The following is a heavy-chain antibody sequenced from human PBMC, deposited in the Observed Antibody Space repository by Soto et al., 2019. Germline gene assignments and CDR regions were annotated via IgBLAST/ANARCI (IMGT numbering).Heavy chain of an antibody. CDR3: ARSYDSSGYYGFDY. CDR1: GYTFTSYG. CDR2: ISAYNGNT. V-gene: IGHV1-18*01. D-gene: IGHD3-22*01. Sequence: ASVKVSCKASGYTFTSYGISWVRQAPGQGLEWMGWISAYNGNTNYAQKPQGRVTMTTDTSTSTAYMELRSLRSDDTAVYYCARSYDSSGYYGFDYWGQGTLVTVSS. J-gene: IGHJ4*02.